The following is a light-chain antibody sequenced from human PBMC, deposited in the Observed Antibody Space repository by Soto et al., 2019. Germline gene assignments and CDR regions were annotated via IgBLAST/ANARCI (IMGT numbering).Light chain of an antibody. V-gene: IGKV1-39*01. CDR1: QSISTY. Sequence: DIQMTQSPSSLSASVGDRVTITCRASQSISTYLNWYQQKPGKAPNLLIFAASSLQSGVPSRCSGSGSGTDFTLTSNSLQPEDVATYFCQQSYSTPWTFGQGTKLDIK. CDR3: QQSYSTPWT. J-gene: IGKJ1*01. CDR2: AAS.